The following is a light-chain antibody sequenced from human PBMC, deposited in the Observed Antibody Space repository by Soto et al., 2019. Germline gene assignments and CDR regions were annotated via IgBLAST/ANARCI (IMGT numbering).Light chain of an antibody. Sequence: DIPMTQSPSTLSASVGDRVTITCRASQTINNWVAWYQQKPGKAPKLLIYDASSLQSGVPSRCSGSGSGTEFTLTISSLQPDDFATYSCHQYNSDPRTFGQGTKVEIK. V-gene: IGKV1-5*01. CDR2: DAS. CDR1: QTINNW. J-gene: IGKJ1*01. CDR3: HQYNSDPRT.